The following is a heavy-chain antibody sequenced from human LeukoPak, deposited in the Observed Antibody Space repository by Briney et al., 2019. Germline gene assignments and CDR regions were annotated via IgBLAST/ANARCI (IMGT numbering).Heavy chain of an antibody. D-gene: IGHD4-17*01. CDR3: AKDHTVLVGP. CDR1: GFTFSSYA. V-gene: IGHV3-23*01. CDR2: ISGSGGST. J-gene: IGHJ5*02. Sequence: PGGSLRLSCVGSGFTFSSYAMSWVRQAPGKGLEWVSAISGSGGSTYYADSVRGRFTISRDNSKNTLYLQMNSLRAEDTAVYYCAKDHTVLVGPKGQGTLVTASS.